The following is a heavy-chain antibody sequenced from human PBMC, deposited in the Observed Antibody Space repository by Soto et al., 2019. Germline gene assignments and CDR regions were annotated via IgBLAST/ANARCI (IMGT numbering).Heavy chain of an antibody. CDR3: AAQRVLLWFGERNYIDY. V-gene: IGHV4-30-4*01. J-gene: IGHJ4*02. Sequence: SETLSLTCTVSGGSISSGDYYWSWIRQPPGKGLEWIGYIYYSGSTYYNPSLKSRVTISVDTSKNQFSLKLSSVTAADTAVYYCAAQRVLLWFGERNYIDYWGQGTLVTVSS. CDR1: GGSISSGDYY. D-gene: IGHD3-10*01. CDR2: IYYSGST.